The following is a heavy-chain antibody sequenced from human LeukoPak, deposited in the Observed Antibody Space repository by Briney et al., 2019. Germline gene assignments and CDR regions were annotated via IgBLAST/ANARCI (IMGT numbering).Heavy chain of an antibody. D-gene: IGHD3-22*01. CDR3: ARSGPRITMIVVAHY. V-gene: IGHV1-18*01. CDR2: ISVDNGNT. CDR1: GYTFTSSDSYG. Sequence: GASVKVSCKASGYTFTSSDSYGITWVRQGPGQGLEWMGWISVDNGNTDSAQKLQGRVTMTTDTSTSTAYMELRSLRSDDTAVYYCARSGPRITMIVVAHYWGQGTLVTVSS. J-gene: IGHJ4*02.